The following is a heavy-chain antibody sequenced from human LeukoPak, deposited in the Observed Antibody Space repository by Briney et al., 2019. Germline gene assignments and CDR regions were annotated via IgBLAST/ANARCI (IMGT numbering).Heavy chain of an antibody. D-gene: IGHD7-27*01. CDR3: ARDGEDFFFAFDY. CDR2: IKQDGSEK. V-gene: IGHV3-7*01. CDR1: GFTSSGYW. Sequence: VGSLRLSSAASGFTSSGYWMSWGREAPGKGVEWVANIKQDGSEKYYVASVKGRFTISRDNAKNSLYLQMNSLGAEDTAVYYCARDGEDFFFAFDYWGEGTLVTVSS. J-gene: IGHJ4*02.